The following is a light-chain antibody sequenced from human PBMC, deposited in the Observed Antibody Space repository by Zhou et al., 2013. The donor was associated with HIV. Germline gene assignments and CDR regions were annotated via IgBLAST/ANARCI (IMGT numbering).Light chain of an antibody. V-gene: IGKV3-20*01. CDR2: GAS. CDR1: QSVSSSF. CDR3: QQYSNSIT. J-gene: IGKJ4*01. Sequence: EIVLTQSPGTLSLSPGERATLSCRASQSVSSSFLAWYQQKPGQAPRLLIYGASSRATGIPDRFSGSGSGTDFTLTISRLEPEDFAVYYCQQYSNSITFGGGTKVGDQT.